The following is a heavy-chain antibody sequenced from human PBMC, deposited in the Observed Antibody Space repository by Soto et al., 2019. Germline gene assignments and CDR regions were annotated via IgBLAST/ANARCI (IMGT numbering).Heavy chain of an antibody. Sequence: VQLVESGGGVVQPGRSLRLSCAASGFTFSSYGMHWVRQAPGKGLEWVAVISYDGSNKYYADSVKGRFTISRDNSKNTLYLQMNSLRAEDTAVYYCAKWDTAMFHDAFDIWGQGTMVTVSS. CDR2: ISYDGSNK. D-gene: IGHD5-18*01. V-gene: IGHV3-30*18. CDR3: AKWDTAMFHDAFDI. J-gene: IGHJ3*02. CDR1: GFTFSSYG.